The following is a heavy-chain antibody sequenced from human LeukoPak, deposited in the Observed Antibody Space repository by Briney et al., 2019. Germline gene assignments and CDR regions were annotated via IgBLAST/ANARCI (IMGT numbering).Heavy chain of an antibody. CDR2: ISSSGSTI. CDR3: AKDMGSCATNFDC. CDR1: GFTFSDYY. V-gene: IGHV3-11*01. J-gene: IGHJ4*02. D-gene: IGHD1-26*01. Sequence: GGSLRLSCAASGFTFSDYYMSWIRQAPGKGLEWVSYISSSGSTIYYADSVKGRFTISRDNAKNSLYLQMNSLRAEDTAVYYCAKDMGSCATNFDCWGQGTLVSVSS.